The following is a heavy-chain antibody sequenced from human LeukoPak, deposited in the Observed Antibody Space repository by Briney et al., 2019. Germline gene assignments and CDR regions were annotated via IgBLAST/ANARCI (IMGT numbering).Heavy chain of an antibody. J-gene: IGHJ4*02. V-gene: IGHV3-66*04. D-gene: IGHD3-22*01. Sequence: GGSLRLSCAASGITVSSNYMSWVRQAPGKGLEWVSVIYSGGSTYYADSVKGRFTISRDNSKNTLYLQMNSLRAEDTAVYYCARPYDSSGYYPHSFDYWGQGTLVTVSS. CDR3: ARPYDSSGYYPHSFDY. CDR2: IYSGGST. CDR1: GITVSSNY.